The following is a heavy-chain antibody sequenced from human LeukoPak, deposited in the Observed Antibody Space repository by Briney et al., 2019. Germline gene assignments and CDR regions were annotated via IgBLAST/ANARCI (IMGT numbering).Heavy chain of an antibody. CDR2: IYPGDSDT. V-gene: IGHV5-51*01. CDR3: ASHSSSSTYYYYYYMDV. Sequence: LGESLKISCKGSGYSFTSYWIGWVRQMPGKGLEWMGIIYPGDSDTRYSPSFQGQVTISADKSISTAYLQWSSLKASDTAMYYCASHSSSSTYYYYYYMDVWGKGTTVTDSS. J-gene: IGHJ6*03. CDR1: GYSFTSYW. D-gene: IGHD6-6*01.